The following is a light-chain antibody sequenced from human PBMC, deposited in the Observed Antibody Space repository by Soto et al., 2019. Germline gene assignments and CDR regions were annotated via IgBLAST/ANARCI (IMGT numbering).Light chain of an antibody. V-gene: IGKV3-20*01. CDR3: QQYSSSPQFT. CDR1: QSVYSNY. CDR2: GAS. J-gene: IGKJ3*01. Sequence: EIVLTQSPGSLSLSPGERATLSCRASQSVYSNYLAWYQQKPGQAPRLLIYGASISATGIPDRFSGSGSGTDFTLTISKLEPEECAVYYCQQYSSSPQFTFGPGTNEDIQ.